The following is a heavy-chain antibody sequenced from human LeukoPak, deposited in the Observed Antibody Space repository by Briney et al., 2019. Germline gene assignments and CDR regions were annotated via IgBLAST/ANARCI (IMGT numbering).Heavy chain of an antibody. Sequence: GGSLRLSCAASRFTFSSYSMNWVCQAPGKGLEWVSSISSSSSYIYYADSVKGRFTISRDNAKNSLYLQMNSLRAEDTAVYYCATRLRYFDWLFHDAFDIWGQGTMVTVSS. CDR1: RFTFSSYS. J-gene: IGHJ3*02. V-gene: IGHV3-21*01. CDR3: ATRLRYFDWLFHDAFDI. CDR2: ISSSSSYI. D-gene: IGHD3-9*01.